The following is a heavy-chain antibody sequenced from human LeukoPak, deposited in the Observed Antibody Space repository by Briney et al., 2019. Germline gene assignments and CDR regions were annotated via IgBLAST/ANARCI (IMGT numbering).Heavy chain of an antibody. CDR1: GGSISSSSYY. Sequence: PSETLSLTCTVSGGSISSSSYYWGWIRQPPGKGLEWIGSIYYSGSTYYNPSLKSRVTISIDTSKNQFSLKLHSVTAADTAVYYCAREVPYGGKRVPDYWGQGTPVIVSS. CDR2: IYYSGST. J-gene: IGHJ4*02. CDR3: AREVPYGGKRVPDY. V-gene: IGHV4-39*07. D-gene: IGHD4/OR15-4a*01.